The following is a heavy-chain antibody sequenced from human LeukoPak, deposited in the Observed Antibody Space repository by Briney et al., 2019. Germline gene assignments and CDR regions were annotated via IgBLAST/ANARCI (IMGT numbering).Heavy chain of an antibody. V-gene: IGHV1-46*01. CDR1: GYTFTSHY. Sequence: ASVTVSFKASGYTFTSHYMHWVRQAPGQGLEWMGLVNPSGSSTLYAQKFQGRVTMTRDTSISTAYMELSRLRSDDTAVYYCARYSPYYYDSSGYTPADYWGQGTLVTVSS. J-gene: IGHJ4*02. CDR3: ARYSPYYYDSSGYTPADY. CDR2: VNPSGSST. D-gene: IGHD3-22*01.